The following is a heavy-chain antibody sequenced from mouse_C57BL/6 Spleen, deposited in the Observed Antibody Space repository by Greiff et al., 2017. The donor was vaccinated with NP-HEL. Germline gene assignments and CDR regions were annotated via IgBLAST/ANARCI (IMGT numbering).Heavy chain of an antibody. CDR3: ARDNYDYDKGLDY. V-gene: IGHV1-64*01. D-gene: IGHD2-4*01. CDR2: IHPNSGST. J-gene: IGHJ2*01. CDR1: GYTFTSYW. Sequence: QVQLQQPGAELVKPGASVKLSCKASGYTFTSYWMHWVKQRPGQGLEWIGMIHPNSGSTNYNEKFKSKATLTVDKSSSTAYMQLSSLTSEDSAVYYCARDNYDYDKGLDYWGQGTTLTVSS.